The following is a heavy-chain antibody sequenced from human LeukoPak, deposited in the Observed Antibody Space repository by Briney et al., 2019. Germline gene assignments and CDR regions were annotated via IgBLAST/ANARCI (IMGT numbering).Heavy chain of an antibody. V-gene: IGHV3-48*03. CDR1: GFIFSSYE. D-gene: IGHD4-11*01. J-gene: IGHJ4*02. CDR3: ARGTMVTVNFDY. Sequence: GGSLRLSCAASGFIFSSYEMNWVRQAPGKGLEWVSYISSSGSTIYYADSMKGRFTISRDNAKNSLYLQMNSLRGEDTAVYYCARGTMVTVNFDYWGQGTLVTVSS. CDR2: ISSSGSTI.